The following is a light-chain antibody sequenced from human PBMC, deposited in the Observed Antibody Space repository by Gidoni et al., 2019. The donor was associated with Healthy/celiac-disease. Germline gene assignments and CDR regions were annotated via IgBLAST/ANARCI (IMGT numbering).Light chain of an antibody. CDR1: QSVSSY. CDR3: QQRSNWPLLT. CDR2: GAS. V-gene: IGKV3-11*01. J-gene: IGKJ4*01. Sequence: EIVLTQSPATLSLSPGERATLSCRASQSVSSYLAWYQQKPGQAPRLLIYGASNRATGIPARFSGSGSGTDFTLAISSLEPGDFAVYYCQQRSNWPLLTFGGGTKVEIK.